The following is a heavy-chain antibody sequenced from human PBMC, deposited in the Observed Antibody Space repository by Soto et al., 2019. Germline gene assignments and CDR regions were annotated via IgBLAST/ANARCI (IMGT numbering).Heavy chain of an antibody. J-gene: IGHJ4*02. Sequence: SETLSLTCSVNGGSFSYYYWSWIRQSPGKGLEWIGEINHSGTINFNPSLKSRVTISIDTSENQFSLKLSSVTAADTALYYCARGGQDFWSGPFDYWGRGAQVTVSS. D-gene: IGHD3-3*01. CDR3: ARGGQDFWSGPFDY. CDR1: GGSFSYYY. CDR2: INHSGTI. V-gene: IGHV4-34*01.